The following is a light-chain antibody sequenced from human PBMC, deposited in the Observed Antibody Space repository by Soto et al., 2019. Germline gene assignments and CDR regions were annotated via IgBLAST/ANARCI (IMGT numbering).Light chain of an antibody. CDR3: QQYYSTPLT. J-gene: IGKJ4*01. CDR2: GAS. CDR1: HSVNSH. V-gene: IGKV3-15*01. Sequence: ITMTQSPATISSSPGERGTRSCSPSHSVNSHVAWYQQKPGQAPRLLLYGASTRATGIPARFSGSGFGTEFTLTISSLQAEDVAVYYCQQYYSTPLTFGRGTKVDIK.